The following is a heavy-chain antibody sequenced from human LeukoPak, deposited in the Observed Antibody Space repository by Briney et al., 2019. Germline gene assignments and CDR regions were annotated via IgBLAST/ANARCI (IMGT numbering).Heavy chain of an antibody. Sequence: GRSLRLSCAASGFTFDDYAMHWVRQALGKGLEWVSAISWNSGSAAYADSVKGRFTISRDNAKNSLYLQMNSLRAEDTALYYCAKDRAGATTHSFIADYWGQGALVTVSS. D-gene: IGHD1-26*01. CDR3: AKDRAGATTHSFIADY. CDR2: ISWNSGSA. J-gene: IGHJ4*02. V-gene: IGHV3-9*01. CDR1: GFTFDDYA.